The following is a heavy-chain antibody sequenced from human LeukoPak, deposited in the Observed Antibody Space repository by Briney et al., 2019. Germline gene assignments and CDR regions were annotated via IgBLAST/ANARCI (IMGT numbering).Heavy chain of an antibody. J-gene: IGHJ4*02. Sequence: SETLSLTCTVSGGSISSYYWSWIRQPAGKGLEWIGRIYSTGSNNYNPSLKSRVTMSVDTSKNQFSLRLRSVTAADTAVYYCALQIAPAGTAGFDFWGQGALVTVSS. D-gene: IGHD6-13*01. CDR1: GGSISSYY. CDR3: ALQIAPAGTAGFDF. V-gene: IGHV4-4*07. CDR2: IYSTGSN.